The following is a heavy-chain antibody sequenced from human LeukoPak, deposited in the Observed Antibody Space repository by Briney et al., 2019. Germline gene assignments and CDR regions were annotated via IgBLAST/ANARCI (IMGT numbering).Heavy chain of an antibody. J-gene: IGHJ4*02. CDR1: GFIVSNNY. CDR2: IYSGGST. D-gene: IGHD5-18*01. V-gene: IGHV3-66*01. CDR3: ARDPDGYRQGHHFDY. Sequence: GGSLRLSCAASGFIVSNNYMFWVRQAPGKGLEWVSLIYSGGSTYYADSVKGRFTISRDNSKNTLYLQMNSLKAEDTAVYYCARDPDGYRQGHHFDYWGQGTLVTVSS.